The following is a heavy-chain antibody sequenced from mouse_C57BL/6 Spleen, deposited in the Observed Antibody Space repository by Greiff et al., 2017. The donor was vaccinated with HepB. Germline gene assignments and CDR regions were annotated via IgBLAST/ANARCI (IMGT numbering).Heavy chain of an antibody. V-gene: IGHV1-66*01. Sequence: VQLVESGPELVKPGASVKISCKASGYSFTSYYIHWVKQRPGQGLEWIGWIYPGSGNTKYNEKFKGKATLTADTSSSTAYMQLSSLTSEDSAVYCCARSYGSYWYLVVWGTGTTVTVSS. D-gene: IGHD2-1*01. CDR1: GYSFTSYY. CDR3: ARSYGSYWYLVV. J-gene: IGHJ1*03. CDR2: IYPGSGNT.